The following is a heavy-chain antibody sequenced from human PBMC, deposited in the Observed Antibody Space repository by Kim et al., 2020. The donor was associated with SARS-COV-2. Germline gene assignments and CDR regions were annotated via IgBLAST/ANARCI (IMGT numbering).Heavy chain of an antibody. Sequence: SETLSLTCTVSGGSISSSSYYWGWIRQPPGKGLEWIGSIYYSGSTYYNPSLKSRVTISVDTSKNQFSLKLSSVTAADTAVYYCARGPRYSYGWDYWGQGTLVTVSS. J-gene: IGHJ4*02. CDR3: ARGPRYSYGWDY. CDR2: IYYSGST. CDR1: GGSISSSSYY. D-gene: IGHD5-18*01. V-gene: IGHV4-39*01.